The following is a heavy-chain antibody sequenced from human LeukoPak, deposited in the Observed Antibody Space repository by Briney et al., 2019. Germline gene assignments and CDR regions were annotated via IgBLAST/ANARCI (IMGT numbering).Heavy chain of an antibody. CDR1: GGSFSGYY. V-gene: IGHV4-34*01. J-gene: IGHJ4*02. CDR2: INHSGST. CDR3: ARSPRGYSTRGGDH. D-gene: IGHD5-18*01. Sequence: SETLSLTCAVYGGSFSGYYWSWIRQPPGKGLEWIGEINHSGSTNYNPSLKSRVTISVDTSKNQFSLKLSSVTAADTAVYYCARSPRGYSTRGGDHWGQGTLVTVSS.